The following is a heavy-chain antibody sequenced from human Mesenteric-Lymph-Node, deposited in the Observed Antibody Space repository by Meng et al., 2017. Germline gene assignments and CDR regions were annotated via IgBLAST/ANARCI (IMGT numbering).Heavy chain of an antibody. D-gene: IGHD2-15*01. V-gene: IGHV1-2*06. CDR2: INPNSGGT. Sequence: ASVKVSCKASGYTFTGYYMHWVRQAPGQGLEWMGRINPNSGGTNYAQKVQGRVTMTRDTSISTAYMELSRLRSDDTAVYYCARDCSGGSCYSYWGQGTLVTVSS. CDR1: GYTFTGYY. J-gene: IGHJ4*02. CDR3: ARDCSGGSCYSY.